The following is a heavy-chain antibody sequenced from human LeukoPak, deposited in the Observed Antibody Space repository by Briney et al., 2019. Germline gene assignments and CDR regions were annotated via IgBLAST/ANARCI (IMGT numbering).Heavy chain of an antibody. CDR1: GGTFSSYA. Sequence: SVKVSCKASGGTFSSYAISWVRQAPGQGLEWMGRIIPILGIANYAQEFQGRVTITADKSTSTAYRELRSLRSEDTAVYYCARERREQWLVLDAFDIWGKGTMVTVSS. CDR3: ARERREQWLVLDAFDI. CDR2: IIPILGIA. V-gene: IGHV1-69*04. J-gene: IGHJ3*02. D-gene: IGHD6-19*01.